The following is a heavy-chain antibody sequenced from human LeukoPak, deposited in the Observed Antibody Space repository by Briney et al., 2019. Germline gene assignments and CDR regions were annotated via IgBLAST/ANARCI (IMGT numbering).Heavy chain of an antibody. Sequence: SETLSLTCTVSGYSISSGYYWGWIRQPPGKGLEWIGSIYHSGSTYYNPSLKSRVTISVDTSKNQFSLKLSSVTAADTAVYYCARVEIARPFLTGYYIGVNWFDPWGQGTLVTVSS. D-gene: IGHD3-9*01. J-gene: IGHJ5*02. V-gene: IGHV4-38-2*02. CDR1: GYSISSGYY. CDR3: ARVEIARPFLTGYYIGVNWFDP. CDR2: IYHSGST.